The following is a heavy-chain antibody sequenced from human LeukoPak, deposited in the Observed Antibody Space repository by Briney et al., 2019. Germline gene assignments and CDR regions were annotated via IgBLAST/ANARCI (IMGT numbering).Heavy chain of an antibody. CDR1: GYTFTTYD. CDR2: VSPNGGDT. CDR3: ARGRDFYGSGTSFFDC. D-gene: IGHD3-10*01. V-gene: IGHV1-8*01. Sequence: ASVKVSCKASGYTFTTYDINWVRQATGQGLEWMGWVSPNGGDTVSAQRFQGRVTLTRNTSIGTVYMELSSLSSEDTAVYYCARGRDFYGSGTSFFDCWGQGTLVTVSS. J-gene: IGHJ4*02.